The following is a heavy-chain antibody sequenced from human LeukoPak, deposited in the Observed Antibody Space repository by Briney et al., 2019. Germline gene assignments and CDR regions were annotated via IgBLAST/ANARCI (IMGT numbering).Heavy chain of an antibody. V-gene: IGHV4-34*01. D-gene: IGHD5-18*01. CDR1: GGSFSGYY. CDR2: IYHDGST. CDR3: ARDRGGYTYSHDY. Sequence: SETLSLTCAVYGGSFSGYYWSWIRQPPGKGLEWIGEIYHDGSTNYNPSLKSRVTISMDKSKNQLSLKLNFVTAADTAVYYCARDRGGYTYSHDYWGQGTLVTVSS. J-gene: IGHJ4*02.